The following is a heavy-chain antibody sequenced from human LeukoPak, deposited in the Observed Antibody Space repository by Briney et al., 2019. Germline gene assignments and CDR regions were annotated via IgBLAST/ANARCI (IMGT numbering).Heavy chain of an antibody. V-gene: IGHV4-39*01. Sequence: KPSETLSLTCTVSGGSISSSSYYWGWIRQPPGKGLEWIGSIYYSGSTYYNPSLKSRVTISVDTSKNQFSLKLSSVTAADTAVYYCARRDGYDILTGYSGGGTWYFDLWGRGTLVTVSS. CDR2: IYYSGST. J-gene: IGHJ2*01. CDR1: GGSISSSSYY. D-gene: IGHD3-9*01. CDR3: ARRDGYDILTGYSGGGTWYFDL.